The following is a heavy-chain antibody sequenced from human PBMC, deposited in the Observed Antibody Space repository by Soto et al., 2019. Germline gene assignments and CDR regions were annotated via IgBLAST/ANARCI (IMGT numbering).Heavy chain of an antibody. CDR2: IYHSGST. Sequence: SETLSLTCTVSGGSISSYYWSWIRQPPGKGLEWIGDIYHSGSTNYNPSLKSRVTISVDTSKNQFSLKLNSVTAADTAVYYCARGAYYDFWSGYSGFDHGGQVTLVTGSS. J-gene: IGHJ5*02. V-gene: IGHV4-59*01. CDR3: ARGAYYDFWSGYSGFDH. D-gene: IGHD3-3*01. CDR1: GGSISSYY.